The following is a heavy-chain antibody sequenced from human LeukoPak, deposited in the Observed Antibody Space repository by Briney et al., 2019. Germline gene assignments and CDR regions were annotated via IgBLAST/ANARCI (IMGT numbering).Heavy chain of an antibody. CDR1: GGSFSGYC. CDR2: INHSGST. J-gene: IGHJ4*02. V-gene: IGHV4-34*01. Sequence: SETLSLTCAVYGGSFSGYCWSWIRQPPGKGLEWIGEINHSGSTNYNPSLRSRVTVSRDTSKNQFSLNLNSVTAADTAVYYCVRVRTGSISDHWGQGILVIVSS. CDR3: VRVRTGSISDH. D-gene: IGHD2-8*02.